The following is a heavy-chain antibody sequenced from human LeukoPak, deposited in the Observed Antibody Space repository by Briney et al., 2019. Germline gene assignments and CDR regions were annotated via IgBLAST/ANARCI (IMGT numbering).Heavy chain of an antibody. CDR2: IYYSGST. V-gene: IGHV4-39*01. CDR1: GDSISSRSYY. J-gene: IGHJ4*02. D-gene: IGHD2-2*01. CDR3: ARHSNGGCTSTRCHIDY. Sequence: SETLSLTCSVSGDSISSRSYYWGWIRQPPGKGLEWIGTIYYSGSTYYNPSLKSRVTMSVDTSKNQFPLKLSSVTATDTAVYYCARHSNGGCTSTRCHIDYWGQGTLVTVSS.